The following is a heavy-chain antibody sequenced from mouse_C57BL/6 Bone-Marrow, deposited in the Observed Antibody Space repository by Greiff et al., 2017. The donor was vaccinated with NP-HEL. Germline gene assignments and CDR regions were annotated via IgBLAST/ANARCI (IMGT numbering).Heavy chain of an antibody. Sequence: VKVVESGPGLVQPSQSLSITCTVSGFSLTSYGVHWVRQSPGKGLEWLGVIWSGGSTDYNAAFISRLSISKDNSKSHVFLKKNSLQADDTAIYYCARIPSIYYYGSSLYYAMDYWGQGTSVTVSS. V-gene: IGHV2-2*01. CDR3: ARIPSIYYYGSSLYYAMDY. CDR1: GFSLTSYG. CDR2: IWSGGST. J-gene: IGHJ4*01. D-gene: IGHD1-1*01.